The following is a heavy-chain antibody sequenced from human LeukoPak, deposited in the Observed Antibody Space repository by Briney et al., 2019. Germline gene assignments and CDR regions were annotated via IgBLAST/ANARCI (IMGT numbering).Heavy chain of an antibody. CDR2: ISYDGSNK. CDR1: GFTFSSYG. V-gene: IGHV3-30*03. D-gene: IGHD3-3*01. Sequence: GGSLRLSCAASGFTFSSYGMHWVRQAPGKGLEWVAVISYDGSNKYYADSVKGRFTISRDNSKNTLYLQMNSLRAEDTAVYYCARTSGDAKITIFGAPKGTKAFDIWGQGTMVTVSS. J-gene: IGHJ3*02. CDR3: ARTSGDAKITIFGAPKGTKAFDI.